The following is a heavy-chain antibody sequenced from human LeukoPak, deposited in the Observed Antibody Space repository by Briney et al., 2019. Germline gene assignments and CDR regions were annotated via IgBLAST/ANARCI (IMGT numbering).Heavy chain of an antibody. D-gene: IGHD6-13*01. J-gene: IGHJ6*03. CDR1: GYSFTSYW. CDR3: ARQGAAGKYYYYYMDV. V-gene: IGHV5-51*01. Sequence: GESLKISCKGSGYSFTSYWIGWVRQMPGKGLEWMGIIYPGDSDTRYSPSFQGQVSISADKSITTAYLQWSSLKASDTAIYYCARQGAAGKYYYYYMDVWGKGTTVTVSS. CDR2: IYPGDSDT.